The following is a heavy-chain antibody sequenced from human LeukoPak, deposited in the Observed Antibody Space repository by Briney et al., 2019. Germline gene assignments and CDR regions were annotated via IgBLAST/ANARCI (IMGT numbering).Heavy chain of an antibody. Sequence: GGSLRLSCAASGFTFSSYGMHWVRQAPDKGLEWVAFIRFDGSNKYYADSVKGRFTISRDNSKNTLYLQMNSLRAEDTAIYYCAKNGDRGAYCTGGTRYPYFYYYMDVWGKGTTVTI. V-gene: IGHV3-30*02. CDR1: GFTFSSYG. CDR2: IRFDGSNK. D-gene: IGHD2-15*01. J-gene: IGHJ6*03. CDR3: AKNGDRGAYCTGGTRYPYFYYYMDV.